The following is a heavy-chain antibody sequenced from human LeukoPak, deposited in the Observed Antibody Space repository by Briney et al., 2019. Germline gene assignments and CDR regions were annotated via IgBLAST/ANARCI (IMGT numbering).Heavy chain of an antibody. CDR2: FDPEDGET. Sequence: ASVKVSCKVSGYTLTELSMHWVRQAPGKGLEWMGGFDPEDGETIYAQKFQGRVTMTEDTSTDTAYMELSSLRSEDTAVYYCATVTLGYCSSTSCSSIYWFDPWGQGTLVTVSS. CDR3: ATVTLGYCSSTSCSSIYWFDP. CDR1: GYTLTELS. J-gene: IGHJ5*02. V-gene: IGHV1-24*01. D-gene: IGHD2-2*01.